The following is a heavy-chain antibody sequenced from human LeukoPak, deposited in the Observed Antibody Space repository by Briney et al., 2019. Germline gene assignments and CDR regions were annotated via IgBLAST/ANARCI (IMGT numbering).Heavy chain of an antibody. J-gene: IGHJ4*02. CDR3: ARDKPQLRFLEWSNAYYYFDY. Sequence: PGGSLRLSCAASGFTFSSYSMNWVRQAPGKGLEWVSSISSSSSYIYYADSVKGRFTISRDNAKNSLYLQMNSLRAEDTAVYYCARDKPQLRFLEWSNAYYYFDYWGQGTLVTVSS. CDR1: GFTFSSYS. D-gene: IGHD3-3*01. V-gene: IGHV3-21*04. CDR2: ISSSSSYI.